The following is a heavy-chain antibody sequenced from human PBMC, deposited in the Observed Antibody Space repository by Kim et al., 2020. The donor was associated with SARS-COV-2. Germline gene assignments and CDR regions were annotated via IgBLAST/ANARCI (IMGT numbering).Heavy chain of an antibody. CDR1: GFTFSSYD. J-gene: IGHJ6*02. V-gene: IGHV3-13*01. CDR3: ARGPNSFGESHYYYSMDV. D-gene: IGHD3-10*01. Sequence: GGSLRLSCAASGFTFSSYDMHWVRQATGKGLEWVSAIGTAGDTYYPGSVKGRFTISRENAKNSLYLQMNSLRAGDTAVYYCARGPNSFGESHYYYSMDVWGQGTTVTVSS. CDR2: IGTAGDT.